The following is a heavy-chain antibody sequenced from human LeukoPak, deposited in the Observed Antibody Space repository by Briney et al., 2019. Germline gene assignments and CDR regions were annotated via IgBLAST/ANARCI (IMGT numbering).Heavy chain of an antibody. CDR2: INHSGST. J-gene: IGHJ6*02. CDR3: AASSWSYYYYGMDV. Sequence: KPSETLSLTCAVYGGSFSGYYWSWIRQPPGQGLEWIGEINHSGSTNYNPSLKSRVTISVDTSKNQFSLKLSSVTTADTAVYYCAASSWSYYYYGMDVWGQGTTVTVSS. V-gene: IGHV4-34*01. D-gene: IGHD6-13*01. CDR1: GGSFSGYY.